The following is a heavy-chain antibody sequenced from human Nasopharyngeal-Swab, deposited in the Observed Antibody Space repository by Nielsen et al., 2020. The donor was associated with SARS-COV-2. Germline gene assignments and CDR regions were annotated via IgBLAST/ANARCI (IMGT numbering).Heavy chain of an antibody. CDR2: ISTTSDYI. CDR3: VRDGYFDCSFGY. CDR1: GFTFTDYV. Sequence: GESLKISCAASGFTFTDYVMNWVRQAPGKGLEWVSSISTTSDYIYYADSVKGRFTISRDNARNSLHLQMHSLRAEDTAVYYCVRDGYFDCSFGYWGQGTLVTVSS. V-gene: IGHV3-21*01. J-gene: IGHJ4*02. D-gene: IGHD3-9*01.